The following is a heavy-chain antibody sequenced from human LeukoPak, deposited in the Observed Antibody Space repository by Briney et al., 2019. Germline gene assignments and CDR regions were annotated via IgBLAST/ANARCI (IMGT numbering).Heavy chain of an antibody. V-gene: IGHV1-2*02. D-gene: IGHD3-22*01. CDR1: GYTFTGYY. J-gene: IGHJ6*04. Sequence: ASVKVSCKASGYTFTGYYMHWVRQAPGQGLEWMGWINPNSGGTNYAQKFQGRVTMTRDTSISTAYMELSRLRFDDTAVYYCARESQEGYYYDNSGMDVWGKGTTVTVSS. CDR3: ARESQEGYYYDNSGMDV. CDR2: INPNSGGT.